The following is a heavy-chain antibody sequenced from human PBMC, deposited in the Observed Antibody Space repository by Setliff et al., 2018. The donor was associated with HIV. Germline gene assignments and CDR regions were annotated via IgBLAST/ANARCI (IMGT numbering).Heavy chain of an antibody. CDR3: ARVPVAGANWFDP. D-gene: IGHD2-21*01. Sequence: PSETLSLTCTVSGDSITSNSYYWGWIRQSPGKGLEWIGTMHHSGSTYYNPSLKSRITISVDRSKNLFSLKLISVTAADQGVYYCARVPVAGANWFDPWGLGTLVTV. CDR1: GDSITSNSYY. CDR2: MHHSGST. J-gene: IGHJ5*02. V-gene: IGHV4-39*01.